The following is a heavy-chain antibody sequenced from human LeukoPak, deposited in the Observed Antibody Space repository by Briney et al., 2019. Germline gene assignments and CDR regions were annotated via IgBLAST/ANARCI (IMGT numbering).Heavy chain of an antibody. CDR2: ISSSSSYI. Sequence: PGGSLRLSCAASGFTFSSYSMNWVRQAPGKGLEWVSSISSSSSYIYYADSVKGRFTISRDNAKNSLYLQMNSLRAEDTAVYYCARDSTAAAFDLYYYYYYMDVWGKGTTVTVSS. CDR1: GFTFSSYS. J-gene: IGHJ6*03. V-gene: IGHV3-21*01. CDR3: ARDSTAAAFDLYYYYYYMDV. D-gene: IGHD6-13*01.